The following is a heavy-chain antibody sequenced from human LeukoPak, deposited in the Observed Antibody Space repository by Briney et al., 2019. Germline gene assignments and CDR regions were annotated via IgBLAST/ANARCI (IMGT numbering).Heavy chain of an antibody. CDR3: ARYRQAGTLDY. CDR1: GYTFNGYF. D-gene: IGHD1-7*01. V-gene: IGHV1-2*02. J-gene: IGHJ4*02. Sequence: GASVKVSCKASGYTFNGYFMHWVRQAPGRGLEWMGWINPNSGGTNYAQMFQGRVTMTRDTSISTAYMELSRLRSDDTAVYYCARYRQAGTLDYWGQGTLVTVSS. CDR2: INPNSGGT.